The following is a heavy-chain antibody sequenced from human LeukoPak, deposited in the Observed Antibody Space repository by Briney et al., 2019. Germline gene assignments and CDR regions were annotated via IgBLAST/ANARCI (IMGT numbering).Heavy chain of an antibody. V-gene: IGHV4-59*01. D-gene: IGHD6-13*01. CDR3: VRGGYLSGYMDV. Sequence: SETLSLTCTVSGGSISSYYWSWIRQPPGKGLEWIGYIYYSVSTNYKPSLKSRVTISVDTSKNQFSLKLSAVTAADTAVYYCVRGGYLSGYMDVWGKGTTVTVSS. CDR2: IYYSVST. CDR1: GGSISSYY. J-gene: IGHJ6*03.